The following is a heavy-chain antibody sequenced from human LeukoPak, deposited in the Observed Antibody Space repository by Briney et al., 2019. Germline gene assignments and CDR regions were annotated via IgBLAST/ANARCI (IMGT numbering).Heavy chain of an antibody. CDR3: TRMTAGHDY. CDR1: GVSFDDYY. V-gene: IGHV4-34*01. J-gene: IGHJ4*02. CDR2: INHSGYT. D-gene: IGHD2-21*02. Sequence: ASETLSLTCAVSGVSFDDYYWNWVRQTPGKGLEWIGEINHSGYTNDSPSLKSRVTLSIDTSRKQFSLNLRSVTVADTGIYYCTRMTAGHDYWGQGTLVTVSS.